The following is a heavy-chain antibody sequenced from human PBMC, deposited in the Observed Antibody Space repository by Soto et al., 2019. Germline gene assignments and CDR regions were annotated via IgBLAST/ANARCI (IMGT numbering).Heavy chain of an antibody. J-gene: IGHJ6*02. CDR2: ISSSSYI. CDR1: GFTFSSYS. V-gene: IGHV3-21*01. CDR3: SRDRVLFWSGYYFSYYYYGMDV. Sequence: GGSLRLSCAASGFTFSSYSMNWVRQAPGKGLEWVSSISSSSYIYYADSVKGRFTISRDNAKDSLYLQMNSLRAEDTAVYYCSRDRVLFWSGYYFSYYYYGMDVWGQGTTVTVSS. D-gene: IGHD3-3*01.